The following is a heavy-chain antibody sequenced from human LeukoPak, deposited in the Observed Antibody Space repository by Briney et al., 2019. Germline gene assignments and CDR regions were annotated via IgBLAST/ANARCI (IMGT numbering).Heavy chain of an antibody. CDR1: GFTFSSYA. V-gene: IGHV3-30-3*01. J-gene: IGHJ3*02. CDR3: ARDRGSYDSSGYDAFDI. Sequence: PGRSLRLSCAASGFTFSSYAMHWVRQAPGKGLEWVAVISYDGSNKYYADSVKGRFTISRDNSKNTLYLQMNSLRAEDTAVYYCARDRGSYDSSGYDAFDIWGQGTMVTVSS. CDR2: ISYDGSNK. D-gene: IGHD3-22*01.